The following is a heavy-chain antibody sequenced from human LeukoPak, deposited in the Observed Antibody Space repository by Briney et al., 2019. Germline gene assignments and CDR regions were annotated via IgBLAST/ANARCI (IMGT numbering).Heavy chain of an antibody. Sequence: GGSLRLSCAASGFTFSDYYMSWIRQAPGKGLEWVSYISSSGSTIYYADSVKGRFTTSRDNAKNSLFLQMNSLRAEDTAVYYCARDTSMVRGVSYYYMDVWGKGTTVTVSS. V-gene: IGHV3-11*04. J-gene: IGHJ6*03. CDR1: GFTFSDYY. CDR3: ARDTSMVRGVSYYYMDV. D-gene: IGHD3-10*01. CDR2: ISSSGSTI.